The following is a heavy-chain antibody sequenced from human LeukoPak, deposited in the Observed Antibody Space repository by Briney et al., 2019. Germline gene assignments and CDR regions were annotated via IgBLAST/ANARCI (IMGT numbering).Heavy chain of an antibody. V-gene: IGHV3-48*03. D-gene: IGHD2-15*01. J-gene: IGHJ5*02. CDR2: ISSSGFNI. Sequence: GGSLRLSCAVSGFTFSSYEMNWVRQAPGKGLEWVSYISSSGFNIYYADSVKGRFTISRDNAKNSLYLQMNSLRAEDTAVYYCAGQSRLGYCSGGSCYSQPFDPWGQGTLVTVSS. CDR1: GFTFSSYE. CDR3: AGQSRLGYCSGGSCYSQPFDP.